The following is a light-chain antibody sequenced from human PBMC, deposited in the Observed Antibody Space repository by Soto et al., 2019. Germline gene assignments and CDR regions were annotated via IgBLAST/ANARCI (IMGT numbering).Light chain of an antibody. J-gene: IGLJ1*01. V-gene: IGLV2-23*02. CDR3: CSYAGSSTYV. Sequence: SVLTQPASVSGSPGQSITISCTGTSSVVGSYNLVSWYQQHPGKALKLMIYEVSKRPSGVSNRFSGSKSGNTASLTISGLQAEDEADYYCCSYAGSSTYVFGTGTKVTVL. CDR1: SSVVGSYNL. CDR2: EVS.